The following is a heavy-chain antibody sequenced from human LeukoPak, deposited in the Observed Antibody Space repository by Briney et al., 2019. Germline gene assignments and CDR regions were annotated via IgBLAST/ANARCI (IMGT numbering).Heavy chain of an antibody. Sequence: ASVKVSCKASGYTFTSYYMHWVRQAPGQGLEWMGMINPSGVSTSYAQKFQGRVTMTSDTSTSTVYMELSSLRSEDSAVYYCARVLSYYSTGYFDFWGQGTLVTVSP. CDR3: ARVLSYYSTGYFDF. D-gene: IGHD1-26*01. V-gene: IGHV1-46*01. CDR2: INPSGVST. CDR1: GYTFTSYY. J-gene: IGHJ4*02.